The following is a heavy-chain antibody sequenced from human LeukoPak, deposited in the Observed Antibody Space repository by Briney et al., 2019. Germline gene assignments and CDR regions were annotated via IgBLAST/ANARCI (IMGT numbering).Heavy chain of an antibody. D-gene: IGHD1-26*01. Sequence: PGGSLRLSCAASGFTFSSYAMHWVRQAPGKGLEWVAVISYDGSNKYYADSVKGRFTISRGNSKNTLYLQMNSLRAEDTAVYYCAREGAEQAFDIWGQGTMVTVSS. CDR1: GFTFSSYA. J-gene: IGHJ3*02. CDR3: AREGAEQAFDI. CDR2: ISYDGSNK. V-gene: IGHV3-30-3*01.